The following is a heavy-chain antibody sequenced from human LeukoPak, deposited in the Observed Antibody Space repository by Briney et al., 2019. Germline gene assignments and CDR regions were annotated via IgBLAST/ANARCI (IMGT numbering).Heavy chain of an antibody. CDR1: GGSISSYY. D-gene: IGHD4-23*01. Sequence: SETLPLTCTVSGGSISSYYWSWIRQPPGKGLEWIGYIYYSGSTNYNPSLKSRVTISVDTSKNQCSLKLSSVTAADTAVYYCARGFSDYGGNSATPHFDYWGQGTLVTVSS. CDR3: ARGFSDYGGNSATPHFDY. CDR2: IYYSGST. J-gene: IGHJ4*02. V-gene: IGHV4-59*01.